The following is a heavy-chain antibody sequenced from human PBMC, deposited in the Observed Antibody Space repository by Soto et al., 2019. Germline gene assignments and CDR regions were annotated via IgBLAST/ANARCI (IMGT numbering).Heavy chain of an antibody. CDR3: ARQNPYSTGSYYFDF. J-gene: IGHJ4*02. D-gene: IGHD6-19*01. CDR1: GGSISSGGYY. Sequence: QVQLQESGPGLVKPSQTLSLTCTGSGGSISSGGYYWSWIRQHPGKGLEWIGYIYYNGSPYYNPSLKSRVLISVDRPKSQFSLELRSVTAADTAVYYCARQNPYSTGSYYFDFWGQGILVTVSS. V-gene: IGHV4-31*03. CDR2: IYYNGSP.